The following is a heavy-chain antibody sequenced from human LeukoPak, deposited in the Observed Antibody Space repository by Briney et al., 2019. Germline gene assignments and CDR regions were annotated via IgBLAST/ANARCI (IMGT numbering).Heavy chain of an antibody. Sequence: PGGSLRLSCAASGFTFSSYGMHWVRQAPGKGLEWVAVIWYGGSNKYYADSVKGRFTISRDNSKNTLYLQMNSLRAEDTAVYYCAKETGIAAAGISFAFDIWGQGTMVTVSS. D-gene: IGHD6-13*01. CDR3: AKETGIAAAGISFAFDI. V-gene: IGHV3-30*02. CDR1: GFTFSSYG. CDR2: IWYGGSNK. J-gene: IGHJ3*02.